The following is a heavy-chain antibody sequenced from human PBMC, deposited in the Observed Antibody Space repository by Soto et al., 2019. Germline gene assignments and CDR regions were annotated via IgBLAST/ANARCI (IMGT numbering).Heavy chain of an antibody. CDR2: IYFSGST. CDR3: AREATYCISTSCYGKEDV. J-gene: IGHJ6*02. CDR1: GGSISSGDYY. D-gene: IGHD2-2*01. V-gene: IGHV4-30-4*01. Sequence: QVQLQESGPGLVKPSQTLSLTCTVSGGSISSGDYYWSWIRQPPGKGLEWIGYIYFSGSTYYNPSLKSRVTISVDTSKNQFSLKLSSVSAADTAGYYCAREATYCISTSCYGKEDVWGQGTTVTVSS.